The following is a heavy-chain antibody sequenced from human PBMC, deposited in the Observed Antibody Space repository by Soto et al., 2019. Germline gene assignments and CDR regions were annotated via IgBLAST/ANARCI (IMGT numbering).Heavy chain of an antibody. CDR3: ARVHYGSGSYYNAIAY. Sequence: SETLSLTCTVSGDSINSGDYYWSWIRQPPGMGLEWFGYISSTGSAYYNPSLKGRVAISVDTSKNQFSLKLSSVTAADTAVYYCARVHYGSGSYYNAIAYWGQGTLVTVSS. V-gene: IGHV4-30-4*01. D-gene: IGHD3-10*01. J-gene: IGHJ4*02. CDR1: GDSINSGDYY. CDR2: ISSTGSA.